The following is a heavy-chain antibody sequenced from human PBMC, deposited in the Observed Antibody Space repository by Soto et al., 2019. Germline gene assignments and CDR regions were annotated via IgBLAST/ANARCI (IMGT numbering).Heavy chain of an antibody. D-gene: IGHD6-19*01. V-gene: IGHV3-30-3*01. CDR1: GFTFSTYT. CDR2: ISDDGSSE. Sequence: GGSLRLSCAASGFTFSTYTMHWVRQAPGEGLEWVAIISDDGSSEYYADSVKGRFTISRDNSKNTLYLQMNSLRAEDTAVYYCAREYSVSWCGSSVCFRRGMDVWGQGTTVTVSS. CDR3: AREYSVSWCGSSVCFRRGMDV. J-gene: IGHJ6*02.